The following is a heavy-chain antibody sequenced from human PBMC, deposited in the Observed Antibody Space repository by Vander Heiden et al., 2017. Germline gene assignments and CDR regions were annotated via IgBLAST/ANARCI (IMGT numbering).Heavy chain of an antibody. V-gene: IGHV2-26*01. Sequence: QVTLKESGPVLVNPTETLTLPCAVSGFSLTHPRMGVSWCRQPPGKALEWLVHLYPNDERTYSTSLKSRLSVSKDTSKSQVVLTMTNMDPVDTATYYCARIYDSSGYPYYFDYWGQGTLITVSS. CDR1: GFSLTHPRMG. J-gene: IGHJ4*02. CDR2: LYPNDER. CDR3: ARIYDSSGYPYYFDY. D-gene: IGHD3-22*01.